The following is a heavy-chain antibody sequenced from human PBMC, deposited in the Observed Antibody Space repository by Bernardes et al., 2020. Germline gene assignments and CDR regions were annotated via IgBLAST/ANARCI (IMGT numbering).Heavy chain of an antibody. V-gene: IGHV5-51*01. Sequence: GASLKITCKGSGYSFTSYWIGWVRQMHGKGLEWMGIIYPGDSDTRYSPSFQGQVTISADKSISTAYLQWSSLKASDTAMYYCARHFTRDYYDSSGYYYFDYWGQGTLVTVSS. CDR2: IYPGDSDT. D-gene: IGHD3-22*01. CDR1: GYSFTSYW. CDR3: ARHFTRDYYDSSGYYYFDY. J-gene: IGHJ4*02.